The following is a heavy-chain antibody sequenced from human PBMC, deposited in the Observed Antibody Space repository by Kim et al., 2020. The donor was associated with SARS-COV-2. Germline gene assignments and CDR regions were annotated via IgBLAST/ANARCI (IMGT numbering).Heavy chain of an antibody. V-gene: IGHV3-23*01. CDR2: ITDSGGST. J-gene: IGHJ4*02. D-gene: IGHD6-19*01. CDR1: GFTFSSYA. Sequence: GGSLRLSCAASGFTFSSYAMTWVRQAPGKGLEWVSGITDSGGSTYYADSVKGRFTISRDNSKNTLYLQMKSLRVEDTAVYYCSKDRPGSGWSLDYWGQG. CDR3: SKDRPGSGWSLDY.